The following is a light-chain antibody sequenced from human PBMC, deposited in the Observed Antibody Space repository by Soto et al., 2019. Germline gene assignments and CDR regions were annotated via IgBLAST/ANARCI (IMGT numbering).Light chain of an antibody. CDR2: DAS. CDR3: QQRSNWPPLT. Sequence: EIVLTQSPATLSLSPGERATLSCRASQSVSSYVAWYQQKPGQAPRLLIYDASNRATGIPARFSGSGSGTDFTRTISSLEPEDCAVYYCQQRSNWPPLTFGGGTKFEIK. CDR1: QSVSSY. J-gene: IGKJ4*01. V-gene: IGKV3-11*01.